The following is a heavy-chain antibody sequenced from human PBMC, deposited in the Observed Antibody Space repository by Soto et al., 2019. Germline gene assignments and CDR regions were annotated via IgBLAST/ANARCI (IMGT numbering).Heavy chain of an antibody. Sequence: GGSLRLSCAASGFTFSSYAMSWVRQAPGKGLEWVSAISGSGGSTYYADSVKGRFTISRDNSKNTLYLQMNSLSAEDTAVYYCAKDPRYCSSTSCSNWFDPWGQGTLVTVSS. CDR3: AKDPRYCSSTSCSNWFDP. CDR2: ISGSGGST. D-gene: IGHD2-2*01. CDR1: GFTFSSYA. J-gene: IGHJ5*02. V-gene: IGHV3-23*01.